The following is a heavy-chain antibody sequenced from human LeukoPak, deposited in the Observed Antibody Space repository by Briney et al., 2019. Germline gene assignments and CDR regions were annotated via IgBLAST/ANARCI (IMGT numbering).Heavy chain of an antibody. V-gene: IGHV4-39*01. D-gene: IGHD3-3*01. CDR2: IYYSGST. J-gene: IGHJ6*03. Sequence: PSETLSLPCTVSGGSISSSSYYWGWIRQPPGKGLEWIGSIYYSGSTYYNAPLKSRVTISVDTSKSQYSLELSSVTAADAAVYYCARLSNYDFWSGYYGNYYYYFMDVWGKGTTVTVSS. CDR1: GGSISSSSYY. CDR3: ARLSNYDFWSGYYGNYYYYFMDV.